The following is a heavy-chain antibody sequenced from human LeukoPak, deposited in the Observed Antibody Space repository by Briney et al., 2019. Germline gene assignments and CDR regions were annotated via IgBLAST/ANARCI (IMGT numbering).Heavy chain of an antibody. CDR1: GFTFDDYA. V-gene: IGHV3-9*01. Sequence: GGSLRLSCAASGFTFDDYAMHWVRQAPGKGLEWVSGISWNSGSIGYADSVKGRFTISRDNAKNSLYLQMNSLRAEDTALYYCAKGLPRRDGYNLNWSDPWGQGTLVTVSS. D-gene: IGHD5-24*01. J-gene: IGHJ5*02. CDR2: ISWNSGSI. CDR3: AKGLPRRDGYNLNWSDP.